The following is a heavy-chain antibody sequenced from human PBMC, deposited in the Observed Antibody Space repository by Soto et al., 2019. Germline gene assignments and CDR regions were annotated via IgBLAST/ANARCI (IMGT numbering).Heavy chain of an antibody. J-gene: IGHJ4*02. CDR1: GYTFSNYG. D-gene: IGHD3-10*02. CDR3: ARHVFGELFYFDY. Sequence: ASVKVSCKASGYTFSNYGIHWVRQAPGQKLEWMGLINAGNGNTKYSQNFQGRVTLTRDTSASTAYMELSSLRSEDTAVYYCARHVFGELFYFDYWGQGALVTVSS. CDR2: INAGNGNT. V-gene: IGHV1-3*01.